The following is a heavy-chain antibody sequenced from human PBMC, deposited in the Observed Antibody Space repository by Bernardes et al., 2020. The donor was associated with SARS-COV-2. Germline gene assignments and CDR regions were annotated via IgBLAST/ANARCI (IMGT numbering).Heavy chain of an antibody. CDR2: VSWDGSTT. D-gene: IGHD3-3*01. V-gene: IGHV3-43*01. CDR1: GFTFEDYT. J-gene: IGHJ3*01. Sequence: GGSLRLSCAASGFTFEDYTMHWVRRVPGMGLEWVSLVSWDGSTTNYADSVKGRFIISRDSSRNTLHLQMNSLRKEDTALYYCATERQSLTIFGVGHDAFDFWGQGTMVTVSS. CDR3: ATERQSLTIFGVGHDAFDF.